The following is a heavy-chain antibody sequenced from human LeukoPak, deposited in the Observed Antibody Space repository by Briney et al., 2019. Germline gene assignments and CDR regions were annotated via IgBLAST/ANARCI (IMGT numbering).Heavy chain of an antibody. J-gene: IGHJ4*02. D-gene: IGHD1-26*01. V-gene: IGHV3-7*03. CDR2: INQDGSEE. Sequence: GGSLRLSCAASGFTFSHYWMTWVRQAPGKGLEWVANINQDGSEESYVDSLKGRFTISRDNAKNSLYLQINSLRADDTAIYYCARDSGRFYIDYWGQGTLVTVSS. CDR3: ARDSGRFYIDY. CDR1: GFTFSHYW.